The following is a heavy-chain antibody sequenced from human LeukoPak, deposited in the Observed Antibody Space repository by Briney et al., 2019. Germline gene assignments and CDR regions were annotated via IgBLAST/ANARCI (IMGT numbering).Heavy chain of an antibody. CDR2: INWNSGSI. V-gene: IGHV3-9*01. J-gene: IGHJ4*02. Sequence: PGRSLGLSCAASGFTFDDYAMHWVRQAPGKGLEWVSGINWNSGSIGYADSVKGRFTISRDNAKNSLYLQMNSLRAEDTALYYCAKAPGLVITSYFDYWGQGTLVIVSS. D-gene: IGHD3-22*01. CDR1: GFTFDDYA. CDR3: AKAPGLVITSYFDY.